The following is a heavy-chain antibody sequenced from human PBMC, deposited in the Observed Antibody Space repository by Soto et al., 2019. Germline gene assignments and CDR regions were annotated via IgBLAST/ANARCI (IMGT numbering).Heavy chain of an antibody. Sequence: SETLSLTCTVSGGSISSSSYYWGWIRQPPGKGLEWIGSIYYSGSTYYNPSLKSRVTISVDTSKNQFSLKLSSVTAADTAVYYCARLQGVLRFLEWSEFVNRFAPWGQGTLVPVSS. J-gene: IGHJ5*02. CDR3: ARLQGVLRFLEWSEFVNRFAP. V-gene: IGHV4-39*01. CDR2: IYYSGST. CDR1: GGSISSSSYY. D-gene: IGHD3-3*01.